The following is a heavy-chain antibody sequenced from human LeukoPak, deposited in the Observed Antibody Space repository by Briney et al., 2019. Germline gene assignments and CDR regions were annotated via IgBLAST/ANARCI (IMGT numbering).Heavy chain of an antibody. CDR1: GFTFSDYT. CDR2: ISSGTTYI. J-gene: IGHJ4*02. V-gene: IGHV3-21*06. D-gene: IGHD3-22*01. CDR3: ASLSAETFYFDTSGPYRGGIDY. Sequence: KAGGSLRLSCAASGFTFSDYTMNWVRQAPGKGLEWVSSISSGTTYIYYADSVKGRFTISRDNAKSSLFLQMNSLRADDTAVYYCASLSAETFYFDTSGPYRGGIDYWGQGTLVTVSS.